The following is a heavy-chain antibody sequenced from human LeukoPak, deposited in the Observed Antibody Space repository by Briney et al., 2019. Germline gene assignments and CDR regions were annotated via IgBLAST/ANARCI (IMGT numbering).Heavy chain of an antibody. CDR3: VRVKGSYFDY. J-gene: IGHJ4*02. D-gene: IGHD2-15*01. Sequence: GGSLRLSCAASGFPLSSYSINWVRQAPGKGLEWVSYISSSGSAIYYVDSVKGRFTVSRDNAKSSLFLQMNSPRAEDTAVYYCVRVKGSYFDYWAQGALVTVSS. CDR1: GFPLSSYS. CDR2: ISSSGSAI. V-gene: IGHV3-48*01.